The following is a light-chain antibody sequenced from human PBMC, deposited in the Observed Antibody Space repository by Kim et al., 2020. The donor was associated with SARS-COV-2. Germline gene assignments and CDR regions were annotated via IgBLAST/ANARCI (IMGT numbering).Light chain of an antibody. CDR3: SSYTSRSTVV. V-gene: IGLV2-14*04. CDR1: SSDVGGYTY. J-gene: IGLJ2*01. Sequence: GHSITISCTGTSSDVGGYTYVSWYQQHPGKAPKLMIYDVSKRPSGISNRFSGSKSGNTASLTISGLQAEDEADYYCSSYTSRSTVVFGGGTKLTVL. CDR2: DVS.